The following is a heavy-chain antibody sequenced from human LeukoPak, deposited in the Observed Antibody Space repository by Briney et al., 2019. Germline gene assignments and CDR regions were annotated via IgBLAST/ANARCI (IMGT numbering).Heavy chain of an antibody. CDR3: ARGVPTTVLTPWDY. J-gene: IGHJ4*02. CDR2: INPNSGGT. V-gene: IGHV1-2*02. Sequence: ASVKVSRKASGYTFTGYYMHWVRQAPGQGLEWMGWINPNSGGTNYAQKFKGRVTMTRDTSISTAYMELSRLRSDDTAVYYCARGVPTTVLTPWDYWGQGTLVTVSS. CDR1: GYTFTGYY. D-gene: IGHD4-23*01.